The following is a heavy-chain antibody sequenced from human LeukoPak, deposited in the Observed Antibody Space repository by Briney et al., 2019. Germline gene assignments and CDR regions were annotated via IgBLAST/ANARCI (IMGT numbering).Heavy chain of an antibody. D-gene: IGHD6-13*01. Sequence: PGGSLRLSCAASGFTFSSYAMHWVRQAPGKGLEWVAVISYDGSNKYYADSVKGRFTISRDNSKNTLYLQMNSLRAEDTAVYYCARDFGQQLVLDYWGQGTLVTVSS. V-gene: IGHV3-30-3*01. J-gene: IGHJ4*02. CDR1: GFTFSSYA. CDR3: ARDFGQQLVLDY. CDR2: ISYDGSNK.